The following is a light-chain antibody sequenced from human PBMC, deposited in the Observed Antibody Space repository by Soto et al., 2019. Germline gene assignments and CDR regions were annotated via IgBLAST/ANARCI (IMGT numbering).Light chain of an antibody. V-gene: IGKV3-20*01. CDR2: GAS. CDR3: QQDGSSGT. CDR1: QSVSNNY. J-gene: IGKJ1*01. Sequence: IVLTQSPCHLCMSPGERPTLSCRASQSVSNNYLAWYQQKPGQAPRILIYGASNRATGIPDRFSGSGYGTDFTLTISRLEPEDVAVYYCQQDGSSGTFGKGTKVDI.